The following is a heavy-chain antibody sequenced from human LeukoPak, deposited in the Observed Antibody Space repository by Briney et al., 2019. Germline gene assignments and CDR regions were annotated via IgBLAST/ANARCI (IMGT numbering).Heavy chain of an antibody. CDR3: ARDLRSSGWYYFDY. J-gene: IGHJ4*02. V-gene: IGHV3-21*01. Sequence: PGGSLRLSCAASGFTFSSYSMNWVRQAPGKGLEWVSSISSSSSYIYYADSVKGRFTISRDNAKNPLYLQMNSLRAEDTAVYYCARDLRSSGWYYFDYWGQGTLATVSS. D-gene: IGHD6-19*01. CDR1: GFTFSSYS. CDR2: ISSSSSYI.